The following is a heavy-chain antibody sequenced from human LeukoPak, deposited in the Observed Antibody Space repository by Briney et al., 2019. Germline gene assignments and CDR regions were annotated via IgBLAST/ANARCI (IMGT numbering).Heavy chain of an antibody. CDR1: GFTLSSYE. J-gene: IGHJ4*02. Sequence: GGSLRLSCAGSGFTLSSYEMNWVRQAPGKGLEWVSYISRSGSTIYYADSVKGRFTISRDNAKNSLYLQMNSLRAEDTAVYYCARGRTASYYSDYWGQGTLVTVSP. CDR2: ISRSGSTI. V-gene: IGHV3-48*03. D-gene: IGHD1-14*01. CDR3: ARGRTASYYSDY.